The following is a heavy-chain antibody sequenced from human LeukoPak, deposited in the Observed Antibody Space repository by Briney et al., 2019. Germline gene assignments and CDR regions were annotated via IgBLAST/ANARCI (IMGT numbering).Heavy chain of an antibody. CDR3: ARDAAIYDSSGYYYLW. CDR2: IIPVFGTT. Sequence: GASVKVSCKASGYTFTSYDINWVRQAPGQGLEWMGGIIPVFGTTNYAQKFQGRVTITADESTTTAYMELSSLRSEDTAVYYCARDAAIYDSSGYYYLWWGQGTLVTVSS. V-gene: IGHV1-69*13. D-gene: IGHD3-22*01. J-gene: IGHJ4*02. CDR1: GYTFTSYD.